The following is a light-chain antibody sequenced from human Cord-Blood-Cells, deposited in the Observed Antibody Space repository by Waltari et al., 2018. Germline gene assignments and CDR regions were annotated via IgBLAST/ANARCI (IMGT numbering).Light chain of an antibody. Sequence: QSALTQPASVSGSPGQSITISCTGTSSDVGCYTLVSWYQQHPGKAPNLMIYEASKRPSGVSNRFSGSKSGNTASLTISGLQAEDEADYYCCSYAGSSTFGVVFGGGTKLTVL. V-gene: IGLV2-23*02. CDR3: CSYAGSSTFGVV. J-gene: IGLJ2*01. CDR2: EAS. CDR1: SSDVGCYTL.